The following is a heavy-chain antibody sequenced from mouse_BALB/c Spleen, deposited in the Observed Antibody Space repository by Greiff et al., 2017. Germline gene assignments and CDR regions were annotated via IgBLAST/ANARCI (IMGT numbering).Heavy chain of an antibody. J-gene: IGHJ3*01. Sequence: EVQLQQSGPELVKPGASVKMSCKASGYTFTSYVMHWVKQKPGQGLEWIGYINPYNDGTKYNEKFKGKATLTSDKSSSTAYMELSSLTSEDSAVYYCARKGDWAWFADWGQGTLVTVSA. CDR1: GYTFTSYV. V-gene: IGHV1-14*01. CDR2: INPYNDGT. D-gene: IGHD4-1*01. CDR3: ARKGDWAWFAD.